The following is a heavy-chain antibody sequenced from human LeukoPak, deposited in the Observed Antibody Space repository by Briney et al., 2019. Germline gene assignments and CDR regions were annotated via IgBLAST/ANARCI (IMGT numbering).Heavy chain of an antibody. J-gene: IGHJ4*02. D-gene: IGHD3-22*01. CDR3: ARDLALYYYDSSGYYSGPFDY. CDR1: GGSFSGYY. Sequence: PSETLSLTCAVYGGSFSGYYWSWIRQPPGKGLEWIGEINHSGSTNYNPSLKSRVTISVGTSKNQFSLKLSSVTAADTAVYYCARDLALYYYDSSGYYSGPFDYWGQGTLVTVSS. V-gene: IGHV4-34*01. CDR2: INHSGST.